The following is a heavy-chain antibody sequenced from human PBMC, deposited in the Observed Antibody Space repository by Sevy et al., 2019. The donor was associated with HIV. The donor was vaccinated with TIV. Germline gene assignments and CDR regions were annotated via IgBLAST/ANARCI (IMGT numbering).Heavy chain of an antibody. CDR2: ISSRSSFT. CDR3: ARAQQITMLVVIGGLYFDF. J-gene: IGHJ4*02. V-gene: IGHV3-11*06. CDR1: GFTFGDYY. D-gene: IGHD3-22*01. Sequence: GGSLRLSCVGSGFTFGDYYISWIRQAPGKGLECVAYISSRSSFTNYTDSVRGRFTISRDNAKNEVFLQMNSLRAEDTAVYYCARAQQITMLVVIGGLYFDFWGQGTLVTVSS.